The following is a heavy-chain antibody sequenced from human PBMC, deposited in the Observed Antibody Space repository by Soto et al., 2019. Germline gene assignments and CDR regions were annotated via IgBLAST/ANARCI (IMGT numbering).Heavy chain of an antibody. J-gene: IGHJ6*02. V-gene: IGHV4-30-4*01. CDR3: ARRTGDYGPYGMDV. D-gene: IGHD3-9*01. Sequence: SETLSLTCTVSGGSIPSGDYYWSWIRQAPGMGLEWIGCIDYSGSTFYNPSLKSRLTISIDTSKSQFSLRLSSVTAADTAVYYCARRTGDYGPYGMDVWGQGATVTVSS. CDR2: IDYSGST. CDR1: GGSIPSGDYY.